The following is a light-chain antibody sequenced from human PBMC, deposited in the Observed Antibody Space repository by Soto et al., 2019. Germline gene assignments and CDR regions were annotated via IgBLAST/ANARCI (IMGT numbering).Light chain of an antibody. J-gene: IGLJ2*01. CDR2: DVS. CDR3: SSYTSSITLV. CDR1: SSDVGGYNF. V-gene: IGLV2-14*03. Sequence: QSALTQPASVSGSPGQSITISCAGTSSDVGGYNFVSWYQHHPGKVPKLMIYDVSNRPSGVSNRFSGSKSGNTASLTISGLQAEDEADYWCSSYTSSITLVFGGGTKLTVL.